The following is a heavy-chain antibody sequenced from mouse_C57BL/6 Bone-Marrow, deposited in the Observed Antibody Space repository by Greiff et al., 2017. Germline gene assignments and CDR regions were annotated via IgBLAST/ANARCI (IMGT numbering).Heavy chain of an antibody. Sequence: EVQLQQSGPVLVKPGASVKMSCKASGYTFTDYYMNWVKQSHGKSLEWIGVINPYNGGTSYNQKFKGKATLTVDKSSSTAYMELNSLTSEDPAVYYCARGLLRMDYWGQGTSVTVSS. D-gene: IGHD1-1*01. CDR3: ARGLLRMDY. V-gene: IGHV1-19*01. CDR2: INPYNGGT. CDR1: GYTFTDYY. J-gene: IGHJ4*01.